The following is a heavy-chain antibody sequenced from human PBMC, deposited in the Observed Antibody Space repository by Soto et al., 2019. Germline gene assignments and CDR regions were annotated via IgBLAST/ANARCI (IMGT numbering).Heavy chain of an antibody. J-gene: IGHJ4*02. CDR2: ISYDGSNK. CDR3: AKDPMQGGSYYAFDY. Sequence: GGSLRLSCAASGFTFSSYGMHWVRQAPGKGLEWVAVISYDGSNKYYADSVKGRFTISRDNSKNTLYLQMNSLRAEDTAVYYCAKDPMQGGSYYAFDYWGQGTLVTVSS. D-gene: IGHD1-26*01. CDR1: GFTFSSYG. V-gene: IGHV3-30*18.